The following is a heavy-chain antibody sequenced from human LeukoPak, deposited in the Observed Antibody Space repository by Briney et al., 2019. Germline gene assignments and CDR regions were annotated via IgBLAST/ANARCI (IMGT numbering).Heavy chain of an antibody. CDR3: ARDEQQLVGALGN. V-gene: IGHV3-66*01. Sequence: QTGGSLRLSCAASGFTVSSNYMSWVRQAPGKGLEWVSVIYSGGSTYYADSVKGRFTISRDNSKNTLYLRMNSLRAEDTAVYYCARDEQQLVGALGNWGQGTLVTVSS. J-gene: IGHJ4*02. CDR2: IYSGGST. D-gene: IGHD6-13*01. CDR1: GFTVSSNY.